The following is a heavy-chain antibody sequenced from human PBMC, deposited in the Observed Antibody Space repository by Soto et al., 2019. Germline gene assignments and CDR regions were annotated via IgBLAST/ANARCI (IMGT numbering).Heavy chain of an antibody. CDR1: GFSFTSYY. Sequence: QVQLVQSGAELKKPGASVKVSCQAHGFSFTSYYIHCLRQAPGQGPEWMGMINPTGDSTTYAQKFQGRLTMTRDRSTRTVFMDLSSLRSEDTAVYYCARNTGTSPVAIWGHGTLVTVSS. V-gene: IGHV1-46*01. J-gene: IGHJ3*02. CDR2: INPTGDST. CDR3: ARNTGTSPVAI. D-gene: IGHD2-2*02.